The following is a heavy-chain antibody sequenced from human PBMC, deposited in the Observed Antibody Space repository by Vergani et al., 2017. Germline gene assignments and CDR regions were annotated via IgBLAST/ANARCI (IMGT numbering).Heavy chain of an antibody. D-gene: IGHD3-16*01. CDR2: IQFDGSNQ. CDR3: AKHFRGWGIDY. Sequence: QVQLVESWGGVVQRGGSLRLSCATSGFTLSNYYMQWIRQGPGKGLEFVAFIQFDGSNQYYADSVKGRFTLSRDFSKNTLYLQMNSLRTDDTATYYCAKHFRGWGIDYWGQGTQVIVSS. CDR1: GFTLSNYY. V-gene: IGHV3-30*02. J-gene: IGHJ4*02.